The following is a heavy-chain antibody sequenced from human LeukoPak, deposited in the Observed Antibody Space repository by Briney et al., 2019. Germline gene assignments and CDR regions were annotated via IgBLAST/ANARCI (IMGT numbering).Heavy chain of an antibody. CDR2: IIPILGIA. CDR1: GGTFRNNA. J-gene: IGHJ6*02. CDR3: ARDPDPHYGMDV. V-gene: IGHV1-69*04. Sequence: ASVKVSCKASGGTFRNNAISWVRQAPGQGLEWMGRIIPILGIANYAQKFQGRVTITADKSTSTAYMELSSLRSEDTAVYYCARDPDPHYGMDVWGQGTTVTVSS.